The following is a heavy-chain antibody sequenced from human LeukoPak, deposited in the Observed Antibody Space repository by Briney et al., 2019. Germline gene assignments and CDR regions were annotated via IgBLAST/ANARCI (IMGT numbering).Heavy chain of an antibody. CDR1: RGTFSSYT. D-gene: IGHD3-9*01. Sequence: ASVKVSCKASRGTFSSYTISWVRQAPGQGLEWMGVIIPLFGTANYAQRFQGRVTITADESTSTAYMELSSLRSEDTAVYYCARGSYDILTGTSLFAYYGMDVWGQGTTVTVS. J-gene: IGHJ6*02. CDR2: IIPLFGTA. V-gene: IGHV1-69*13. CDR3: ARGSYDILTGTSLFAYYGMDV.